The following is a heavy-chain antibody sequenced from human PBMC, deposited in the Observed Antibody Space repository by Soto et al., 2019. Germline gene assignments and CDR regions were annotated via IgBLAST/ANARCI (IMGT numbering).Heavy chain of an antibody. CDR3: AKSAFDLDY. Sequence: QVQLVQSGAEVKKPGSSVKVSCKASGGTFSSYTITWVRQAPGQGLEWMGRIIPILHIAYYAQQFQARLTITADNSTSRAYMELSSLRSVDTAVYYCAKSAFDLDYWGQGTLVTVSS. CDR1: GGTFSSYT. D-gene: IGHD3-9*01. V-gene: IGHV1-69*02. J-gene: IGHJ4*02. CDR2: IIPILHIA.